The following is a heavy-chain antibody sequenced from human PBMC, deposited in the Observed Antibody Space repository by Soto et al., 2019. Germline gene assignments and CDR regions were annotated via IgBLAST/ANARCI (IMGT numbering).Heavy chain of an antibody. Sequence: EVQLVESGGGLARPGGSLRLSCAASGFTFSDHYMDWVRQAPGKGLEWVGRTRNKANSYTTEYAASVKDRFTISRDDSKNSLYLQMNSLRTEDTAVYYCARFFRYPGSWGCDHWGQGTLVTVSS. CDR1: GFTFSDHY. D-gene: IGHD1-26*01. CDR2: TRNKANSYTT. J-gene: IGHJ4*02. CDR3: ARFFRYPGSWGCDH. V-gene: IGHV3-72*01.